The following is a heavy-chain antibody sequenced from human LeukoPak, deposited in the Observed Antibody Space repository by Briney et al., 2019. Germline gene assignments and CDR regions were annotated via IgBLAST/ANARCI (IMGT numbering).Heavy chain of an antibody. Sequence: GGSLRLSCAASGFTFSSYGMHWVRQAPGKGLEWVAVISYDGSNKYYADSVKGRFTISRDNSKNTLYLQMNSLRAEDTAVYYCARGYGSGSYVYYYGMDVWGQGTRVIVSS. D-gene: IGHD3-10*01. CDR1: GFTFSSYG. J-gene: IGHJ6*02. CDR2: ISYDGSNK. V-gene: IGHV3-30*03. CDR3: ARGYGSGSYVYYYGMDV.